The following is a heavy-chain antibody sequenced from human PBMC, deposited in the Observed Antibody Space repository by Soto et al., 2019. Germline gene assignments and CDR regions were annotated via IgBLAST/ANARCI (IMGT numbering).Heavy chain of an antibody. CDR3: ARRKQYGDYDAFDI. CDR1: GGSISSYC. J-gene: IGHJ3*02. D-gene: IGHD4-17*01. V-gene: IGHV4-4*07. Sequence: SETLCLTCTVSGGSISSYCWSWVRQPAGKGLEWIGRIYTSGSTNYNPSLKSRVSMSVDTSKNQLSLKLSSVTAADTAVYYCARRKQYGDYDAFDIWGQGTMVTVSS. CDR2: IYTSGST.